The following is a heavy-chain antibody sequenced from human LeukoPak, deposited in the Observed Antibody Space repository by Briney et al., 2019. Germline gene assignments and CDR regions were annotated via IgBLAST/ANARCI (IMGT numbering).Heavy chain of an antibody. J-gene: IGHJ4*02. CDR2: IYYSGST. D-gene: IGHD6-19*01. CDR1: GDSISSGGYY. V-gene: IGHV4-31*03. Sequence: SQTLSLTCTVSGDSISSGGYYWSWIRQHPGKGLEWIGSIYYSGSTYYNPSLKSRVTISVDTSKNQFSLKLSSVTAADTAVYYCARENPYSSGWGNYFDYWGQGTLVTVSS. CDR3: ARENPYSSGWGNYFDY.